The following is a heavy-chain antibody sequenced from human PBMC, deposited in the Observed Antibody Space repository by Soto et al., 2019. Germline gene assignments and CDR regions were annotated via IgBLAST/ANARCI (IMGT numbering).Heavy chain of an antibody. D-gene: IGHD3-10*01. CDR3: ARCSVANYYGSGGFDY. Sequence: QVQRQESGPGLVKPSGTLSLTCAVSGGSISSSNWWSWVRQPPGKGLEGIGEIYHSGSTNYNPSLHSGVNISVDKYKNQFSLKMRYVTDEDTAVYYRARCSVANYYGSGGFDYWVQGTMVTVSS. J-gene: IGHJ4*02. V-gene: IGHV4-4*02. CDR1: GGSISSSNW. CDR2: IYHSGST.